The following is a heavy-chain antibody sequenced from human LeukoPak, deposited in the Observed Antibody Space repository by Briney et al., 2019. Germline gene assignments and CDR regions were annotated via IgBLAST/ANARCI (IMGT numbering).Heavy chain of an antibody. CDR3: ARSSYCSGGSCYSPRFDP. CDR1: GGSISSSSYY. CDR2: IYYSGST. J-gene: IGHJ5*02. V-gene: IGHV4-39*01. Sequence: SETLSLTCTVSGGSISSSSYYWGWIRQPPGKGLEWIGSIYYSGSTYYNPSLKSRVTISVDTSKNQFSLKLSSVTAADTAVYYCARSSYCSGGSCYSPRFDPWGQGTLVTVSS. D-gene: IGHD2-15*01.